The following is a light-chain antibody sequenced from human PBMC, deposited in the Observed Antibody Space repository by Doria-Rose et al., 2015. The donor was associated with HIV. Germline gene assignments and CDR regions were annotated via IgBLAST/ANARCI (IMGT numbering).Light chain of an antibody. J-gene: IGKJ1*01. CDR1: QSFSSTY. CDR3: HQYGTSWT. Sequence: EIVMTQSPGTLSLSPWERATLSCRASQSFSSTYFAWYQQKPGQAPSLLIYDGSTRATGIPDRFSASGSWTDFTLTINRLEPEDFALYYCHQYGTSWTFGQGTKVEI. CDR2: DGS. V-gene: IGKV3-20*01.